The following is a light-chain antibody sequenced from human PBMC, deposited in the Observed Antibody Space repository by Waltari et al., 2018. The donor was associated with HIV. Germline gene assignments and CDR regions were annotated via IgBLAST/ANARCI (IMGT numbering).Light chain of an antibody. CDR1: SSDVGSYNL. J-gene: IGLJ1*01. Sequence: QSALTQPASVSGSPGQSITISCTGTSSDVGSYNLVSWYQQHPGKAPKLMIYEVSKRPSGVSNRLSGSKSGNTAALTISWLQAEDEADYYCCSYAGNSNVFGTGTKVTVL. V-gene: IGLV2-23*02. CDR3: CSYAGNSNV. CDR2: EVS.